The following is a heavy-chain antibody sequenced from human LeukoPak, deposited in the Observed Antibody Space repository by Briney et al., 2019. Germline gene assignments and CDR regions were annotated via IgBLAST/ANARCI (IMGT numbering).Heavy chain of an antibody. D-gene: IGHD6-13*01. J-gene: IGHJ5*02. CDR2: IIPIFGTA. Sequence: ASVKVSCKASGGTFSSYAISWVRQAPGQGLEWMGGIIPIFGTANYAQKSQGRVTITADESTSTAYMELSSLRSEDTAVYYCAREKAGGPYVAAAGTNWFDPWGQGTLVTVSS. CDR3: AREKAGGPYVAAAGTNWFDP. V-gene: IGHV1-69*13. CDR1: GGTFSSYA.